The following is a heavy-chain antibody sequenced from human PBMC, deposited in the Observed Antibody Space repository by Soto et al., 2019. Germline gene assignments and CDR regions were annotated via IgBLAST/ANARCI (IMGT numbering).Heavy chain of an antibody. J-gene: IGHJ4*02. CDR1: GYTFTSYG. V-gene: IGHV1-18*04. CDR3: ARGDMVYDFWSSYPRGPYSLDY. CDR2: ISAYNGNT. D-gene: IGHD3-3*01. Sequence: VASVKVSCKASGYTFTSYGISWVRQAPGQGLEWMGWISAYNGNTNYAQKLQGRVTMTTDTSTSTAYMELRSLRSDDTAVYYCARGDMVYDFWSSYPRGPYSLDYWGKGTLGTVSS.